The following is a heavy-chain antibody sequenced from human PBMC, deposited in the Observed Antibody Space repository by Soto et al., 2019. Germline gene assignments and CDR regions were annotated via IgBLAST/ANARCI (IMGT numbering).Heavy chain of an antibody. V-gene: IGHV1-18*01. Sequence: GASVKVSCKASGYTFTSYGISWVRQAPGQGLEWMGWISAYNGNTNYAQKLQGRVTMTTDTSTSTAYMELRSLRSDDTAVYYCARDGMGRKYYYDSSGSADIDYWGQGTLVTVSS. D-gene: IGHD3-22*01. CDR1: GYTFTSYG. J-gene: IGHJ4*02. CDR2: ISAYNGNT. CDR3: ARDGMGRKYYYDSSGSADIDY.